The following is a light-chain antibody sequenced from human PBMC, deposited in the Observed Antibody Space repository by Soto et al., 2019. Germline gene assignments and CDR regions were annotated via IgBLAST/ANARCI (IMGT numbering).Light chain of an antibody. CDR2: GAS. CDR1: QSVSNNY. J-gene: IGKJ1*01. V-gene: IGKV3-20*01. CDR3: QQYGSSGT. Sequence: TPSRFRLTLSPGDSAAIACRASQSVSNNYLAWYQQKPGQAPRLLIYGASNRATGIPDRFSGSGSGTDFTLTISRLEPEDFAVYYCQQYGSSGTFGQGTKVEIK.